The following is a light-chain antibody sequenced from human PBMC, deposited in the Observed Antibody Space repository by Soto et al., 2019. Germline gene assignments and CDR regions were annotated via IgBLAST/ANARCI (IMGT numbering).Light chain of an antibody. J-gene: IGKJ5*01. V-gene: IGKV3-11*01. CDR1: QSVSRY. CDR2: DTS. Sequence: EIVFTQSPATLSLSPGESATLSCRASQSVSRYLAWYQQKPGQPPRLLIYDTSNRATGIPARFSGSGSGTDFTLTISSLEPEDFAVYYCHQRSNWPPITFGQGTRLEIK. CDR3: HQRSNWPPIT.